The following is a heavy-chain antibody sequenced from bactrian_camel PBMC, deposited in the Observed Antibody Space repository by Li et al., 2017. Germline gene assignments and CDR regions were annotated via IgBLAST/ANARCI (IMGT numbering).Heavy chain of an antibody. CDR2: IDSLSNT. D-gene: IGHD6*01. V-gene: IGHV3-2*01. J-gene: IGHJ4*01. CDR3: AATADGYWYSEGLSTSFYKY. CDR1: VSVSRYC. Sequence: QVQLVESGGGSVQAGGSPRLSCAASVSVSRYCMGWFRQAPGKEREGLGSIDSLSNTWYADSVKGRFTISRDNSNNILTLQMNSLKPEDTAIYYCAATADGYWYSEGLSTSFYKYWGQGTQVTVS.